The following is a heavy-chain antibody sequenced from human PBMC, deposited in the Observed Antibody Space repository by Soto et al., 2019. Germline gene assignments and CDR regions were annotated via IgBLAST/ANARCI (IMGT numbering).Heavy chain of an antibody. Sequence: EVQLVESGGGLVKPGGSLRLSCEASGFTFSKAWMSWVRQAPGKGPEWVGRIKSKTDGGTIGYAAPVEGRFTISRDDSKNTVDLQMNSLKTEATAVYYCTADVRRAEVGGFAPWGQGTLVTVS. J-gene: IGHJ5*02. D-gene: IGHD3-10*01. CDR3: TADVRRAEVGGFAP. CDR2: IKSKTDGGTI. CDR1: GFTFSKAW. V-gene: IGHV3-15*01.